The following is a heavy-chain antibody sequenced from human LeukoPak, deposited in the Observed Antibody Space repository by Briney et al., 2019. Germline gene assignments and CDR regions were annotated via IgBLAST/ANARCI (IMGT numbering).Heavy chain of an antibody. D-gene: IGHD6-19*01. CDR2: VYASGGT. Sequence: SETLSLTCSVSGDSMSSYYWSWIRQSAGKGLEWIGRVYASGGTRYNPSLKSRVTMSVDTSKNQFSLKLTSVTAADTAVYYCARTTGFAVAGGYYFDYWGQEILVTVSS. V-gene: IGHV4-4*07. CDR1: GDSMSSYY. J-gene: IGHJ4*02. CDR3: ARTTGFAVAGGYYFDY.